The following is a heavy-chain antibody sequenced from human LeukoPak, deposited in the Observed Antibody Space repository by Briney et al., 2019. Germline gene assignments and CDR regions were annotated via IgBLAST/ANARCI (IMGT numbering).Heavy chain of an antibody. CDR3: ARDLFPRGGPSYGVTYSGSYLNDY. CDR2: INPNSGGT. D-gene: IGHD1-26*01. J-gene: IGHJ4*02. Sequence: ASVKVSCKASGYTFTVYYMHWARQAPGQGLEWMGRINPNSGGTNYAQKFQGRVTMTRDTTISTAYMELSRLRSDDTAVYYCARDLFPRGGPSYGVTYSGSYLNDYWGQGTLVTVSS. V-gene: IGHV1-2*06. CDR1: GYTFTVYY.